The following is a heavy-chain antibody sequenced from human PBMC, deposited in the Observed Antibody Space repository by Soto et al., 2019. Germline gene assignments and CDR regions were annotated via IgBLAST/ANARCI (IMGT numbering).Heavy chain of an antibody. CDR3: ARSGFGVANSYSSYMYI. D-gene: IGHD3-3*01. CDR1: GFTFSDSY. Sequence: PGGSLRLSCAASGFTFSDSYMSWIRQAPGEGLEWVSYISSSGGTIYYADSVKGRFTISRDNAKNSLYLQMNSLRAEDTAVYYCARSGFGVANSYSSYMYILCKETAVTISS. CDR2: ISSSGGTI. J-gene: IGHJ6*03. V-gene: IGHV3-11*01.